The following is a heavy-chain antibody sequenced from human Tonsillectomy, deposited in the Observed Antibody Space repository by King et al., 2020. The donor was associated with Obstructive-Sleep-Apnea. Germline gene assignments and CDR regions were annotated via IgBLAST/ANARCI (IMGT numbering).Heavy chain of an antibody. J-gene: IGHJ5*02. D-gene: IGHD6-13*01. CDR1: GGSFSGYY. Sequence: VQLQQWGAGLLKPSETLSLTCAVYGGSFSGYYWSWIRQPPGKGLEWIGEINHSGSTKYNPSLKSRVTISVETSKNQFALNLSSVTAADTAVYYCARLYSSSWYVVLQSSGWFDPWGQGTLVTVSS. CDR3: ARLYSSSWYVVLQSSGWFDP. CDR2: INHSGST. V-gene: IGHV4-34*01.